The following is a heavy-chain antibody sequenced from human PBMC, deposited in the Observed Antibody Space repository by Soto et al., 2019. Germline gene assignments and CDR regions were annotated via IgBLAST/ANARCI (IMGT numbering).Heavy chain of an antibody. Sequence: QVQLQESSPGLVKPSQTLSLTCTVSGGSISSGGYYWSWIRQHPGKGLEWIGYIYYSGSTYYNPSLKSRVTISVDTSKNQFSLKLSSVTAADTAVYYCARDCSSTSRNRFDYCMDVWGQGTTVTVSS. D-gene: IGHD2-2*01. CDR1: GGSISSGGYY. V-gene: IGHV4-31*03. CDR3: ARDCSSTSRNRFDYCMDV. CDR2: IYYSGST. J-gene: IGHJ6*02.